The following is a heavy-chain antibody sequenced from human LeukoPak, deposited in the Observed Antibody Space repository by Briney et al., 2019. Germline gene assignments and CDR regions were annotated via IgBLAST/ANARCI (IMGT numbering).Heavy chain of an antibody. CDR1: GYSLIKYD. Sequence: ASVKVSCKDSGYSLIKYDINWVRPASAKGLEWMGWITVYNGNTKYAQYLQGIVTMTTDTSTSTAYMERRSLRSDDTAVYYCAGMRDDYGALDYWGQGTLVTVSS. CDR2: ITVYNGNT. J-gene: IGHJ4*02. CDR3: AGMRDDYGALDY. D-gene: IGHD4/OR15-4a*01. V-gene: IGHV1-18*01.